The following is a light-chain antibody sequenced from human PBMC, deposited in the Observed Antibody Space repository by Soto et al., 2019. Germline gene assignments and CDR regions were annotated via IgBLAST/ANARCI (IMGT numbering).Light chain of an antibody. CDR2: SND. V-gene: IGLV1-44*01. CDR3: AVWDYGLDGVV. Sequence: QLVLTPPPSAAGTPGQSVTISCSGSISNIGDNTVNWYQQLPGTAHKLLIHSNDQRSLGVPDRFSGSKSGTSASLAISGLHSEDEADYYCAVWDYGLDGVVFGGGTQLTVL. J-gene: IGLJ2*01. CDR1: ISNIGDNT.